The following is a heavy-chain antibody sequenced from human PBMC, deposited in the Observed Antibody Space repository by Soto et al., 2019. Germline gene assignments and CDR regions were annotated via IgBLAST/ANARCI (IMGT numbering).Heavy chain of an antibody. Sequence: GGSLRLSCAASGFTFRTYAIHWVRQAPGKGLEWVAVISDDGNKEYYADSVKGRFTISRDNSKNTLYLQMNSLRAEDTAVYYCARGSLLTTVTTFDYWGQGTLVTVSS. CDR3: ARGSLLTTVTTFDY. CDR1: GFTFRTYA. CDR2: ISDDGNKE. J-gene: IGHJ4*02. V-gene: IGHV3-30*03. D-gene: IGHD4-17*01.